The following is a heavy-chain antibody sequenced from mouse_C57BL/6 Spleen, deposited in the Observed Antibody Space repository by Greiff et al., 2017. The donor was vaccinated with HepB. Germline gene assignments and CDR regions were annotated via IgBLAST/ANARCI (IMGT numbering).Heavy chain of an antibody. V-gene: IGHV1-80*01. J-gene: IGHJ2*01. CDR2: IYPGDGDT. CDR3: ARSMVTTVPYFDY. CDR1: GYAFSSYW. D-gene: IGHD2-3*01. Sequence: QVQLKESGAELVKPGASVKISCKASGYAFSSYWMNWVKQRPGKGLEWIGQIYPGDGDTNYNGKFKGKATLTADKSSSTAYMQLSSLTSEDSAVYFCARSMVTTVPYFDYWGQGTTLTVSS.